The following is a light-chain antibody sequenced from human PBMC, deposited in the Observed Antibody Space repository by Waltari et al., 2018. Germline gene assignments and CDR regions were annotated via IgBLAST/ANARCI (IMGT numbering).Light chain of an antibody. J-gene: IGLJ1*01. CDR1: SSDVGDYNS. CDR3: SSYADSNNFV. Sequence: QSALTQPPSASGSPGQSVTISCTGTSSDVGDYNSVSWYPQHPGKAPRPSIYGVSKRASGAPDPFSGSQFGNTASLTVSGLQAEDEADYYCSSYADSNNFVFGTGTKVTVL. CDR2: GVS. V-gene: IGLV2-8*01.